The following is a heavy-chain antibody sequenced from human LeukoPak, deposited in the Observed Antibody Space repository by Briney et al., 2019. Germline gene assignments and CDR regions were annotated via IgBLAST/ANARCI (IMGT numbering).Heavy chain of an antibody. CDR1: GFNFDRYT. CDR2: AGWAGGTT. J-gene: IGHJ4*02. D-gene: IGHD5-18*01. CDR3: AKELDTMFFDY. V-gene: IGHV3-43*01. Sequence: GGSLRLSCATSGFNFDRYTIHWVRQAPGKGLEWVSLAGWAGGTTYYSDSVRGRFTISRDSGKNSVYLQMNSLTTDDTAFYFCAKELDTMFFDYWGQGALVTVSS.